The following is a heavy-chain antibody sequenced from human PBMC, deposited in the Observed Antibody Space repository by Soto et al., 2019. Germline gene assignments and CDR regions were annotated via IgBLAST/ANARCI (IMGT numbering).Heavy chain of an antibody. J-gene: IGHJ5*02. CDR2: IYHTGKT. CDR3: ARDGSTTANWIDP. Sequence: SETLCFPWIFSVDAIYFGAYSSTWIRQHPGKGLEWIGYIYHTGKTYCNPSLESRVTMSVDRSKNQFSLKLASVTAADTAVYHGARDGSTTANWIDPWGQGTMVTVSS. CDR1: VDAIYFGAYS. V-gene: IGHV4-31*02. D-gene: IGHD2-2*01.